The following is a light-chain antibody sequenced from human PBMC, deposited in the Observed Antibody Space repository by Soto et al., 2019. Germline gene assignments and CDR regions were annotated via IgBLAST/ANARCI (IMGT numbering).Light chain of an antibody. CDR3: MQALQSPT. CDR1: QSLLHSNGYNY. V-gene: IGKV2-28*01. CDR2: LGS. J-gene: IGKJ3*01. Sequence: DIVMTQSPLSLPVTPGEPASISCRSSQSLLHSNGYNYLDWYLQKPGQSPQLLIYLGSNRASGVPDRFSGSGSGTDFTLKISRVEDEDVGVYYGMQALQSPTFVPGTKVDIK.